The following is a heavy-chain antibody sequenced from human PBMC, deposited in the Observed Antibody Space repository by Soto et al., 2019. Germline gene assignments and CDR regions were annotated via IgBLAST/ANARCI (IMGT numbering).Heavy chain of an antibody. D-gene: IGHD3-16*01. CDR3: ARLGGETGNPTFDS. CDR2: IYHSEST. V-gene: IGHV4-59*08. Sequence: PSETLSLTCTVSGGSISSYYWSWIRQPPGKALEWIGYIYHSESTSYNPSLRSRITISIDTSKNQFSLKLSSMTAADTAVYYCARLGGETGNPTFDSWGQGTLVTVS. J-gene: IGHJ4*02. CDR1: GGSISSYY.